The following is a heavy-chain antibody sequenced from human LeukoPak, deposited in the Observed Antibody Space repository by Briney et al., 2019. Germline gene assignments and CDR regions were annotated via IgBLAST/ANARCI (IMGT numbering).Heavy chain of an antibody. CDR3: ATHPPEWQYSGYYNYYNRDV. Sequence: ASVKVSCKVSGYTLTELSVHWVRQAPGKGLEWMGNFDPKDGDTIYAQRFQGRVTMTEDTSTHTAYMELSSLRSEDTAVYFCATHPPEWQYSGYYNYYNRDVWGNGTTVTVSS. V-gene: IGHV1-24*01. J-gene: IGHJ6*03. CDR2: FDPKDGDT. D-gene: IGHD5-12*01. CDR1: GYTLTELS.